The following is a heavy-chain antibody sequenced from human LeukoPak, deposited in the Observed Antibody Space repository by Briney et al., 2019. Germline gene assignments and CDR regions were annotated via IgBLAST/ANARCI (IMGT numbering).Heavy chain of an antibody. D-gene: IGHD3-10*01. CDR2: IYTSGST. J-gene: IGHJ4*02. Sequence: PSETLSLTCTVSGGSISSYYWSWIRQPAGKGLEWIGRIYTSGSTNYNPSLKSRVTMSVDTSKNQFSLKLSSVTAADTAVYYCARDGRDYGSGSYYALDYWGQGTLVTASS. CDR1: GGSISSYY. CDR3: ARDGRDYGSGSYYALDY. V-gene: IGHV4-4*07.